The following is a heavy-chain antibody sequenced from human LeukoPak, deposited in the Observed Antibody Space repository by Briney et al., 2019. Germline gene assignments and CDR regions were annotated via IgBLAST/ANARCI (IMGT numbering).Heavy chain of an antibody. CDR2: ISYDGSNK. V-gene: IGHV3-30*18. Sequence: PGGSLRPSCAASGFTFSSYGMHWVRQAPGKGLEWVAVISYDGSNKYYADSVKGRFTISRDNSKNTPYLQMNSLRAEGTAVYYCAKDPGMDVWGQGTTVTVSS. J-gene: IGHJ6*02. CDR1: GFTFSSYG. CDR3: AKDPGMDV.